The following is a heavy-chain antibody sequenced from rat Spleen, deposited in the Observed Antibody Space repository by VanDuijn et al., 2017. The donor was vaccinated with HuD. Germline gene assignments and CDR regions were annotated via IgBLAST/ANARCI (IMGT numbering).Heavy chain of an antibody. CDR3: TTPRSHYLDY. J-gene: IGHJ2*01. CDR2: ISYDGGST. D-gene: IGHD1-5*01. Sequence: EVQLVESGGGLVQPGRSMKLSCAASGFTFSNYGMAWVRQAPKKGLEWVAYISYDGGSTYYRDPVKGRFTISRDNAKSTLYLQMDSLRSEVTATYYCTTPRSHYLDYRGQGVMVTVSS. V-gene: IGHV5-20*01. CDR1: GFTFSNYG.